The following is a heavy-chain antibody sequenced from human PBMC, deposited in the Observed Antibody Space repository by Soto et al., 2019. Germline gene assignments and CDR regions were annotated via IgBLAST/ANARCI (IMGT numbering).Heavy chain of an antibody. Sequence: LVESGGGLVQSGGSLRLSCAASGFTFDNYWMHWVRQVPGKGLLWGSRIQNDASLTTYADSVKGRFIMSRDNAKNTMNLQMNGLRVEDTAVYFCVRGQSGCFDLWGQGTMVTVSS. D-gene: IGHD6-25*01. J-gene: IGHJ3*01. V-gene: IGHV3-74*01. CDR1: GFTFDNYW. CDR3: VRGQSGCFDL. CDR2: IQNDASLT.